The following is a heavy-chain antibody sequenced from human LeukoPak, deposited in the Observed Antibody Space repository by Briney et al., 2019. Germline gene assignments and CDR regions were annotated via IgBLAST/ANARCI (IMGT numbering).Heavy chain of an antibody. J-gene: IGHJ4*02. V-gene: IGHV1-3*01. D-gene: IGHD3-10*01. CDR2: INAGNGNT. CDR3: ARESGTMVRGVNPFDY. Sequence: GASVKASCKASVYTFTSYAMHWVRQAPGQRLEWMGWINAGNGNTKYSQKFQGRVTITRDTSASTAYMELSSLRSEETAVYYCARESGTMVRGVNPFDYWGQGTLVTVSS. CDR1: VYTFTSYA.